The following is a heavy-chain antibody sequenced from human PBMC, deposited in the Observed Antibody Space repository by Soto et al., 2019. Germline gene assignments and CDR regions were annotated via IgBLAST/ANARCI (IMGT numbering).Heavy chain of an antibody. CDR3: AREAINSSGYSRYFQN. V-gene: IGHV1-46*01. J-gene: IGHJ1*01. CDR2: INPSGGST. D-gene: IGHD3-22*01. CDR1: GYTFTHYH. Sequence: GASVKVSCKASGYTFTHYHVYWVRQAPGRGLEWLGMINPSGGSTTYAQNLQGRVTMTRDTSTNTVYMELSSLRSEDTAVYYCAREAINSSGYSRYFQNWGQGTLVTVSS.